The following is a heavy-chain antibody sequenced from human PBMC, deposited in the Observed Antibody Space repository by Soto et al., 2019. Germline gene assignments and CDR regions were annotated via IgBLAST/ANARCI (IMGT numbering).Heavy chain of an antibody. V-gene: IGHV2-5*02. CDR2: IFWDDDK. J-gene: IGHJ3*02. Sequence: QITLKESGPTLVKPTQTLTLTCTFSGLSLTTTDMGVGWIRQPPGKALEWLAVIFWDDDKRYSPSLKNRLTITKDTSKNQVVLTMTNMDPVDTATYYCAHITVVVIGTTRVYALDIWGQGTMVTVSS. CDR1: GLSLTTTDMG. D-gene: IGHD2-15*01. CDR3: AHITVVVIGTTRVYALDI.